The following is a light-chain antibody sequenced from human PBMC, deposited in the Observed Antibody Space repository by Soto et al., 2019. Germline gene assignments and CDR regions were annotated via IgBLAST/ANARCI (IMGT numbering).Light chain of an antibody. Sequence: DIQLTQSPSFLSASVGDRVTITCRASRGISFYLAWYQQKPGKAPKLLIYGASTLQSGVPPRFSGSGSGTEFTLTISSLQPEDSATYYCQQLSSYPLFFGPGTKVEIK. CDR2: GAS. CDR1: RGISFY. V-gene: IGKV1-9*01. J-gene: IGKJ3*01. CDR3: QQLSSYPLF.